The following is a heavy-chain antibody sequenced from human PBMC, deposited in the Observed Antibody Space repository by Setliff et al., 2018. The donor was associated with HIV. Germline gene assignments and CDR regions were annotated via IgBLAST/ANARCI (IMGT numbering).Heavy chain of an antibody. CDR2: IISSLGTA. CDR1: GDTFTGYT. Sequence: SVKVSCKSSGDTFTGYTITWVRQAPGQGLEWMGGIISSLGTANYAQRFKGRVTFTADSSTSTVYMELSSLRSEDTAMYYCAREAGYSGSAWNYWGQGTLVTVSS. J-gene: IGHJ4*02. D-gene: IGHD5-12*01. V-gene: IGHV1-69*08. CDR3: AREAGYSGSAWNY.